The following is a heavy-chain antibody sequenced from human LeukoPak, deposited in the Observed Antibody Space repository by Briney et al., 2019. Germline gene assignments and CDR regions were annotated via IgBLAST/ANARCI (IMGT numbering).Heavy chain of an antibody. CDR3: ARTEYYFDH. J-gene: IGHJ4*02. V-gene: IGHV4-59*01. Sequence: SETLSLTCTVSGSSISSYYWSWIRQPPGKGLEWIGYIFLSGSTKYNPSLQSRVTISIDTSKSQFSLRLNSVPAADTAVYYCARTEYYFDHWGRGTLVTVSS. CDR1: GSSISSYY. CDR2: IFLSGST. D-gene: IGHD3-10*01.